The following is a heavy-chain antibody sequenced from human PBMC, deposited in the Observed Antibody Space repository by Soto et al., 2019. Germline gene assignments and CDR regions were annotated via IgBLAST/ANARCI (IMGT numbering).Heavy chain of an antibody. CDR2: INAGNGNT. V-gene: IGHV1-3*01. CDR1: GYTFSNYA. J-gene: IGHJ4*02. CDR3: ARNAVGTYHFDY. D-gene: IGHD1-1*01. Sequence: QVQLVQSGAEVKKPGASVKVSCKASGYTFSNYAMHWVRQAPGQRLEWMGWINAGNGNTKYSQKFQGRVTITRDTSASTAYMELSSLRSEDTAVYYGARNAVGTYHFDYWGQGTLVTVSS.